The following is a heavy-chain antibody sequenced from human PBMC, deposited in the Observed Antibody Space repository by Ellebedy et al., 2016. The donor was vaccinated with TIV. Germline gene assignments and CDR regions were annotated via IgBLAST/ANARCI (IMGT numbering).Heavy chain of an antibody. CDR2: INSDGTST. V-gene: IGHV3-74*01. Sequence: GESLKISCAASGFTFSSFWMHWVRQAPGKGLVWVSRINSDGTSTSYADSVKGRFTISRDHAQNTLYLQMNSLRAEDTAVYYCGRVWFGELAPVDYWGQGTLVTVSS. CDR3: GRVWFGELAPVDY. CDR1: GFTFSSFW. J-gene: IGHJ4*02. D-gene: IGHD3-10*01.